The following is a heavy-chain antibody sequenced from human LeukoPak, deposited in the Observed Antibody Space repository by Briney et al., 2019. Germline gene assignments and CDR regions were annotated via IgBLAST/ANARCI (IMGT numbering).Heavy chain of an antibody. Sequence: GGSLGLSCAASGFTSSSYSMNWVRQAPGKGLEWVSYISSSSSTIYYADSVKGRFTISRDNAKNSLYLQMNSLRAEDTAVYYCARSAALDAFDIWGQGTMVTVSS. D-gene: IGHD6-25*01. V-gene: IGHV3-48*04. CDR2: ISSSSSTI. CDR1: GFTSSSYS. CDR3: ARSAALDAFDI. J-gene: IGHJ3*02.